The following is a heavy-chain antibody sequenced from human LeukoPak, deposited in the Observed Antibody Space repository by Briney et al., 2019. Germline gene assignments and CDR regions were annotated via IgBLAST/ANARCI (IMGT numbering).Heavy chain of an antibody. CDR3: ARATQLWAFDI. CDR1: GYTFTGYL. Sequence: ASVKVSCKASGYTFTGYLVHWVRQAPGQGLEWMGWIHPNSGGTNFGQKFQGRVTMTRDTSISTAYMELNSLRSDDTAVYYCARATQLWAFDIWGQGTMVTVSS. V-gene: IGHV1-2*02. D-gene: IGHD5-18*01. CDR2: IHPNSGGT. J-gene: IGHJ3*02.